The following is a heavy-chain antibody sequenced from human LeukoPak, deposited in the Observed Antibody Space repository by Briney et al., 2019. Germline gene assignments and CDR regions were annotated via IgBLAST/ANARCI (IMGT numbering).Heavy chain of an antibody. CDR1: GFTFCSSW. CDR3: AKDPDCTSGICYTFFDY. J-gene: IGHJ4*02. CDR2: ISGSGGST. D-gene: IGHD2-8*01. V-gene: IGHV3-23*01. Sequence: HPGGSLRLSCVASGFTFCSSWMSWVRQAPGKGLEWVSAISGSGGSTYYADSVKGRFTISRDNSKNTLYLQMNSLRAEDTAVYYCAKDPDCTSGICYTFFDYWGQGTLVTVSS.